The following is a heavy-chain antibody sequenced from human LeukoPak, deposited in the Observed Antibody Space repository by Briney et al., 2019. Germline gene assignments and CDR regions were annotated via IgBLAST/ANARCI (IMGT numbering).Heavy chain of an antibody. Sequence: SETLSLTCAVSGDSISSSYYYWGWIRQPPGKGLEWIGTIYFSGSTYYNPSLKSRVTISVGTSKNQFSLRLRSVTAADTAVYYCGRHVSGYASGINYWGQGTLVTVSS. J-gene: IGHJ4*02. CDR1: GDSISSSYYY. V-gene: IGHV4-39*01. CDR3: GRHVSGYASGINY. CDR2: IYFSGST. D-gene: IGHD3-10*01.